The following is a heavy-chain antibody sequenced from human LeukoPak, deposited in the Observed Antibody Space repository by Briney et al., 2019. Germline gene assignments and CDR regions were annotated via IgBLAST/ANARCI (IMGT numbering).Heavy chain of an antibody. CDR2: IYYTGTT. Sequence: SETLSLTCTVSGGSITSGGHYWSWIRQHPGKGLEWIGYIYYTGTTYYNPSLKSRVTISLGTSKNQFSLQLSSVTAADTAVYYCASDQGRGGFDYWGQGTPVTVSS. CDR1: GGSITSGGHY. V-gene: IGHV4-31*03. D-gene: IGHD3-10*01. J-gene: IGHJ4*02. CDR3: ASDQGRGGFDY.